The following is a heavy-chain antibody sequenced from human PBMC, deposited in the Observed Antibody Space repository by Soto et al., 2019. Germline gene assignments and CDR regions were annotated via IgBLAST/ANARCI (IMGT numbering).Heavy chain of an antibody. V-gene: IGHV4-39*01. D-gene: IGHD4-17*01. CDR2: VYNIGRS. Sequence: ILSLTCAVPGGSVTNNRYYWGWIRQSPGKGQEAVATVYNIGRSLYKSSVKCPVPISVDTSKIRVSLSLHSVTASDTAVYFCVRQRTTVQTQAYFDYWGPGALVTVSS. CDR3: VRQRTTVQTQAYFDY. J-gene: IGHJ4*02. CDR1: GGSVTNNRYY.